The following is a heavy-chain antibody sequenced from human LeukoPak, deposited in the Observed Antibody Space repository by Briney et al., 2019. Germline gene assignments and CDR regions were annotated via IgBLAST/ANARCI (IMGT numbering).Heavy chain of an antibody. D-gene: IGHD3-22*01. CDR1: GGTFSSYA. CDR3: AREPPGRYYYDSSGYYFDY. Sequence: GASVKVSCKASGGTFSSYAISWVRQAPGQGLEWMGGIIPIFGTANYAQKFQGRVMITADESTSTAYMELSSLRSEDTAVYYCAREPPGRYYYDSSGYYFDYWGQGTLVTVSS. CDR2: IIPIFGTA. V-gene: IGHV1-69*13. J-gene: IGHJ4*02.